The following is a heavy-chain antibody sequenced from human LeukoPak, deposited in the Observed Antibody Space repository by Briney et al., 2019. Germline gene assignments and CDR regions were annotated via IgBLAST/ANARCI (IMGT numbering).Heavy chain of an antibody. CDR3: ARDHGPGNYYDSSAYYNY. J-gene: IGHJ4*02. V-gene: IGHV3-21*01. CDR2: ISSSSSYI. CDR1: GFTFSSYS. D-gene: IGHD3-22*01. Sequence: TGGSLRLSCAASGFTFSSYSMNWVRQAPGKGLEWVSSISSSSSYIYYADSVKGRFTISRDNAKNSLYLQMNSLSAEDTAVYYCARDHGPGNYYDSSAYYNYWGQGTLVTVSS.